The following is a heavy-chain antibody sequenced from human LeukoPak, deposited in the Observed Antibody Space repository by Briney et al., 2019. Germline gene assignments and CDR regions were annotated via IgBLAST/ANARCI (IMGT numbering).Heavy chain of an antibody. V-gene: IGHV3-74*01. CDR3: ARDHRWSYDY. D-gene: IGHD1-26*01. Sequence: GESLRLSCAASGFTFSGHYMHWVRQAPGKGLVWVSHIKGDGSDTRYADSVEGRFIISRDNAKNTLYLQMNSLRAEDTGVYFCARDHRWSYDYWGQGTLVTVSS. CDR2: IKGDGSDT. CDR1: GFTFSGHY. J-gene: IGHJ4*02.